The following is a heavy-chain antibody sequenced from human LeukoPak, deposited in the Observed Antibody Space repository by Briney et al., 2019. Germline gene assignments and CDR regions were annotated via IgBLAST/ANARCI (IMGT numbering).Heavy chain of an antibody. CDR2: ISWKSGSI. CDR1: GFTFDDYA. V-gene: IGHV3-9*01. Sequence: GRSLRLSCAASGFTFDDYAMHWVRPAPGKGLEWVSGISWKSGSIGYADSVKGRFTISRDNAKNSLYLQMNSLRAEDTAVYYCAELGITMIGGVWGKGTTVTISS. D-gene: IGHD3-10*02. J-gene: IGHJ6*04. CDR3: AELGITMIGGV.